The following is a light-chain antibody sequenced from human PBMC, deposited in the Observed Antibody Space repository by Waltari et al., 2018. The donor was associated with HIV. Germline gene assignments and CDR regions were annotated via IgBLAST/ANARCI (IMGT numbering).Light chain of an antibody. CDR3: SSYGDSLKVL. V-gene: IGLV2-8*01. CDR1: SSDIGAYDF. CDR2: EVT. J-gene: IGLJ2*01. Sequence: LTQPPSASGSLGQSVTISCTGSSSDIGAYDFVSWFQQHPHSAPKLLLYEVTRRPSTVSDRFSGSRSGNTAFLTVAGLQPDDEATYFCSSYGDSLKVLFGGGTNVTVL.